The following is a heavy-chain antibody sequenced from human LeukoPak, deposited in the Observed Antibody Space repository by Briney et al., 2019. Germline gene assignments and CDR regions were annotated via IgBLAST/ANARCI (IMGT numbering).Heavy chain of an antibody. Sequence: ASVKISCKASGYTFTSYGISWVRQAPGQGLERMGWISAHNGKTNYAQKLQGRVTMTTDTYTSTGYMELRSLRSDDTAVYYCARDSGFMVRGVIIRPSMGMDVWGKGTTVTVSS. CDR3: ARDSGFMVRGVIIRPSMGMDV. D-gene: IGHD3-10*01. J-gene: IGHJ6*04. V-gene: IGHV1-18*04. CDR2: ISAHNGKT. CDR1: GYTFTSYG.